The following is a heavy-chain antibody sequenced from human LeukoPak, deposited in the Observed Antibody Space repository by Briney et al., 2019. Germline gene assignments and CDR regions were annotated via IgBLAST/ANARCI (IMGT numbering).Heavy chain of an antibody. V-gene: IGHV1-2*06. CDR3: ARDRVKSITIFAGFDP. D-gene: IGHD3-3*01. Sequence: GASVKVSCKASGYTFTGYYMHWMRQAPGQGLEWMGRINPNSGGTNYAQKFQGRVTMTRDTSISTAYMQLSRLRSDDTAVYYCARDRVKSITIFAGFDPWGQGTLVTVSS. J-gene: IGHJ5*02. CDR1: GYTFTGYY. CDR2: INPNSGGT.